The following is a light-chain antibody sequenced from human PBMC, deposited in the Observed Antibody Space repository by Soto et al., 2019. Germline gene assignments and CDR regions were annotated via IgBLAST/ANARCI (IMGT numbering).Light chain of an antibody. CDR3: QKYYSYPPMYT. J-gene: IGKJ2*01. Sequence: AIRMTQSPSSFSASTGDRVTITCRASQGISSYLAWYQQKPGKAPKLLIYAASTLQSGVPSRFSGSGSGTDFTLTISCLQSEDFATYYCQKYYSYPPMYTFGQGTKLEIK. CDR1: QGISSY. CDR2: AAS. V-gene: IGKV1-8*01.